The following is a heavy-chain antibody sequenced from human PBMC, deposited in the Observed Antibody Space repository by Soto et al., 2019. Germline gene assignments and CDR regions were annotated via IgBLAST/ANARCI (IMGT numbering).Heavy chain of an antibody. D-gene: IGHD5-18*01. CDR1: GFTFSSSA. CDR3: TKGGYKYGLDA. J-gene: IGHJ5*02. V-gene: IGHV3-23*01. Sequence: GGSLRLSCAASGFTFSSSAMSWVRQAPGKGPEWVSAISESGDNTFSADSVKGRFTISRDNTKNTLYLQMNSLRAEDTALYFCTKGGYKYGLDAWGQGTLVTVSS. CDR2: ISESGDNT.